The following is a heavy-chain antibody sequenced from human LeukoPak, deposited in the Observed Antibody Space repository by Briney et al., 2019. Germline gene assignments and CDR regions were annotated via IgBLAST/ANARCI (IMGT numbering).Heavy chain of an antibody. D-gene: IGHD3-10*01. Sequence: SETLSLTCTVSGGSISSSSYYWGWIRQPPGKGLEWIGSIYYSGSTYYNPSLKSRVTISVDTSKNQFSLKLSSVTAADTAVYYCASFGSGSPNPDYWGQGTLVTVSS. CDR2: IYYSGST. CDR1: GGSISSSSYY. V-gene: IGHV4-39*07. J-gene: IGHJ4*02. CDR3: ASFGSGSPNPDY.